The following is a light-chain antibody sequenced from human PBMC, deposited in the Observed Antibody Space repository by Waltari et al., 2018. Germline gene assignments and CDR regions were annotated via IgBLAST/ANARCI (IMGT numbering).Light chain of an antibody. V-gene: IGLV3-21*04. Sequence: SYVLTQAPSVSVAPGKTARITCGGNNIGSKSVHWYQQKPGQPPVLVIYNDSDRPSGIPERFSGSNSGNTATLTISRVEGGDEADYYCQVWDTSSDHVVFGGGTKLTVL. CDR1: NIGSKS. CDR3: QVWDTSSDHVV. J-gene: IGLJ2*01. CDR2: NDS.